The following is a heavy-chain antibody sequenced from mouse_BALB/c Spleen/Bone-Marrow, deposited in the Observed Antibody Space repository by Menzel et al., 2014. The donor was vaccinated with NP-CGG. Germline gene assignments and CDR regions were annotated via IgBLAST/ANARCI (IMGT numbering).Heavy chain of an antibody. V-gene: IGHV1-67*01. J-gene: IGHJ4*01. D-gene: IGHD1-1*01. Sequence: QVQLQQSGLELVRPGVSVKISCNGSGYTFTDYAMHWVKQSHAKSLEWIGVISTYSGNTNYNQKFKGKATMTVDKSSSPAYLELARLTSEDSAIYYCARGDYYGSRTMVFWSRGTPITVSS. CDR3: ARGDYYGSRTMVF. CDR2: ISTYSGNT. CDR1: GYTFTDYA.